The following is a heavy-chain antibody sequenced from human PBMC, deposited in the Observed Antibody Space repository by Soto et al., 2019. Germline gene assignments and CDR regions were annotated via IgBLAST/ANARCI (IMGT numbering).Heavy chain of an antibody. V-gene: IGHV4-39*01. Sequence: QLQLQESGPGLVKPSETLSLTCTVSGGPISSTSYYWALILQSPEKGLESIARIYYSGSTNDNPALESRVTISVDTSNNQFSLKLTSVTVAGAAVYYCARHIGDYGPPIDYFYGMDVWGQGTAVTVSS. CDR1: GGPISSTSYY. CDR2: IYYSGST. D-gene: IGHD4-17*01. J-gene: IGHJ6*02. CDR3: ARHIGDYGPPIDYFYGMDV.